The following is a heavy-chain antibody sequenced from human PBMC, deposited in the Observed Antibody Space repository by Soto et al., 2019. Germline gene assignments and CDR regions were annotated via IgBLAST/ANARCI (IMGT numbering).Heavy chain of an antibody. J-gene: IGHJ6*02. Sequence: SVKVSCKASGVTFSSLDINWVRQAPGQGLEWMGGIIPISETTNYAQIFQGRVSIVADISTSTAYMELSRLRSEDTAVYYCARALLSHSYDSGGYDSYFHAMDVWGQGTPVTVSS. CDR1: GVTFSSLD. V-gene: IGHV1-69*06. CDR2: IIPISETT. D-gene: IGHD3-22*01. CDR3: ARALLSHSYDSGGYDSYFHAMDV.